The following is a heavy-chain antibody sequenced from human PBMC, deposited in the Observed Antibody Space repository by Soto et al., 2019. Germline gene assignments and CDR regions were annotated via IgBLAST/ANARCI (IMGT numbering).Heavy chain of an antibody. D-gene: IGHD3-10*01. CDR3: ATNYYGSGRVYYYYMDV. CDR2: IYSGGST. CDR1: GFTVSSNY. V-gene: IGHV3-66*01. Sequence: GSLRLSCAASGFTVSSNYMSWVRQAPGKGLEWVSVIYSGGSTYYADSVKGRFTISRDNSKNTLYLQMNSLRAEDTAVYYCATNYYGSGRVYYYYMDVWGKGTTVTVSS. J-gene: IGHJ6*03.